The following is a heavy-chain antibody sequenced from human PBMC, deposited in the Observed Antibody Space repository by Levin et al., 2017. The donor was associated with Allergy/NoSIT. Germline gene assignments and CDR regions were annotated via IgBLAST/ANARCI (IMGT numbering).Heavy chain of an antibody. CDR1: GYTFTGYY. D-gene: IGHD6-19*01. CDR2: INPNSGGS. CDR3: ARLLPGIAVAGTPYAFDI. V-gene: IGHV1-2*02. J-gene: IGHJ3*02. Sequence: GESLKISCKASGYTFTGYYMHWVRQAPGQGLEWMGWINPNSGGSNYAQKFQGRVTMTRDTSISTAYMELSRLRSDDTAVYYCARLLPGIAVAGTPYAFDIWGQGTMVTVSS.